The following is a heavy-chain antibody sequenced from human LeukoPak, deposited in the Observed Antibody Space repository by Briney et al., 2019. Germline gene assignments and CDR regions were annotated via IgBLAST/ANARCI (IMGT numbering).Heavy chain of an antibody. D-gene: IGHD3-9*01. Sequence: GGSLRLSCVASGFTFSSYSMNWVRQAPGKGLEWVSSISSSSSYIYYADSVKGRFTISRDNAKNSLSLQLNSLRAEDTAVYYCARDRKADYDISDYYGMDVWGQGTTVTVSS. V-gene: IGHV3-21*01. CDR2: ISSSSSYI. CDR1: GFTFSSYS. J-gene: IGHJ6*02. CDR3: ARDRKADYDISDYYGMDV.